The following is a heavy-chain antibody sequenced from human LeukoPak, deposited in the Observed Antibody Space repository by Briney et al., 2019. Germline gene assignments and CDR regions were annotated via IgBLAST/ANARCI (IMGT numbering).Heavy chain of an antibody. V-gene: IGHV3-23*01. D-gene: IGHD2-15*01. Sequence: PGGFLRLSCAASGFTFNSYAMYWVRQAPGKGLEWISGIFGSGGSPHYADSVKGRFTISRDNSQNTVYLQLGSLRVEDTAVYYCGKTTVGYSSGRYPGWPVDYWGQGALVTVSS. J-gene: IGHJ4*02. CDR3: GKTTVGYSSGRYPGWPVDY. CDR2: IFGSGGSP. CDR1: GFTFNSYA.